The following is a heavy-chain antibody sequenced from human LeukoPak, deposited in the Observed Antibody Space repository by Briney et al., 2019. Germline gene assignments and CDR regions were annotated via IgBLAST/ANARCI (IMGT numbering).Heavy chain of an antibody. V-gene: IGHV4-61*01. CDR2: IYYSGST. Sequence: SETLSPTCTVSGGSVSSGSYYWSWIRQPPGKGLEWIGYIYYSGSTNYNPSLKSRVTISVDTSKNQFSLKLSSVTAADTAVYYCARGSQYYDFWSGPPTRGWFDPWGQGTLVTVSS. J-gene: IGHJ5*02. CDR3: ARGSQYYDFWSGPPTRGWFDP. CDR1: GGSVSSGSYY. D-gene: IGHD3-3*01.